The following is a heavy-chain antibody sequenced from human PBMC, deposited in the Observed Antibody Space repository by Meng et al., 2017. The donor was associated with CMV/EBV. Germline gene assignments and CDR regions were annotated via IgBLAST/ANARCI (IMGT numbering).Heavy chain of an antibody. CDR3: ARAGEDYSNTRFEP. CDR2: ISSSGSTI. J-gene: IGHJ5*02. D-gene: IGHD4-11*01. Sequence: GGSLRLSCAASGFTFSSYEMNWVRQAPGKGLEWVSYISSSGSTIYYADSVKGRFTISRDNAKNSLYLQMNSLRAEDTAVYYCARAGEDYSNTRFEPWGQGTLVTVSS. V-gene: IGHV3-48*03. CDR1: GFTFSSYE.